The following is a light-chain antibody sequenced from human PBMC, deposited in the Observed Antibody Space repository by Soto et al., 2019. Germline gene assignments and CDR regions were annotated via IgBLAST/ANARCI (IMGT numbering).Light chain of an antibody. V-gene: IGKV1-5*01. Sequence: DIQMTQSPSTLSASVGDRVTITCRASQSISSWLAWYQQKPGKAPKLLIYDASSLESGVPSRFSGRGSGTEFTLSISSLQPDDLATYYCKQYDSYLWTFGQGTKVEIK. CDR3: KQYDSYLWT. CDR2: DAS. J-gene: IGKJ1*01. CDR1: QSISSW.